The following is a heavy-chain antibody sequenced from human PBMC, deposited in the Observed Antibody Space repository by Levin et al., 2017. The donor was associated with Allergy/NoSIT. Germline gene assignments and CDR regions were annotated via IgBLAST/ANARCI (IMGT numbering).Heavy chain of an antibody. D-gene: IGHD2-15*01. CDR3: AKRGYCSGNTCQSHDAIDV. CDR1: GFQFSPYG. CDR2: IVFDGNDQ. V-gene: IGHV3-30*18. J-gene: IGHJ3*01. Sequence: PGGSLRLSCAASGFQFSPYGMHWVRQAPGKGLEWVALIVFDGNDQYYADSVKGRFTISRDNSKNTLYLQMSSLRENATAIYYCAKRGYCSGNTCQSHDAIDVWGQGTLVIVSS.